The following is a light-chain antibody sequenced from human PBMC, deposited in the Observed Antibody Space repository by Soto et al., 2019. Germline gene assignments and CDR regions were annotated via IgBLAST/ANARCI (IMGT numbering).Light chain of an antibody. CDR2: DVS. CDR1: SSDVGGYNY. V-gene: IGLV2-14*01. J-gene: IGLJ1*01. CDR3: SSYTSSSPYA. Sequence: QSVLTQPASVSGSPGQSITISCTGTSSDVGGYNYVSWYQQHPGKAPKLMIYDVSNRPSGVSNRFSGSKSGNTASLTISGPQAEDEADYYCSSYTSSSPYAFGTGTKVPAL.